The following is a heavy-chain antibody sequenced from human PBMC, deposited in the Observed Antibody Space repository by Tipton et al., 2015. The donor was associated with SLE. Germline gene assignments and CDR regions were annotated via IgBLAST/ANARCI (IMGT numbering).Heavy chain of an antibody. CDR2: TYPGNSDT. CDR1: GYIFTTYW. CDR3: GILSSSWFY. J-gene: IGHJ4*02. Sequence: QSGAEVKKPGESLRISCKASGYIFTTYWLGWVRQVPGKGLEYMGITYPGNSDTTNSQSFQGQVTISSDRSINTAYLQWDSLKSSDIAIYDCGILSSSWFYCGQGDLVSVSS. D-gene: IGHD6-13*01. V-gene: IGHV5-51*03.